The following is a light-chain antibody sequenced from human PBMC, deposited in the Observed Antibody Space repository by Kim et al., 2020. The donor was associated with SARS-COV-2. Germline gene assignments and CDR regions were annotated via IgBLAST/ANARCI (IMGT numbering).Light chain of an antibody. V-gene: IGLV1-44*01. CDR3: AAWDDRLKGVV. Sequence: GQRVTMSCTGSSSNIGGNTVTWYQQFPATAPKVVISRNDERPSGVSDRFSGSKSGTSASLAISGLQSEDEADYYCAAWDDRLKGVVFGGATHLTVL. J-gene: IGLJ3*02. CDR2: RND. CDR1: SSNIGGNT.